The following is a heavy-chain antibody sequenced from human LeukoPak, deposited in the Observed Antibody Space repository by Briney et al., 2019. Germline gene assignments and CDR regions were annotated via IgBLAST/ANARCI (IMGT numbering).Heavy chain of an antibody. D-gene: IGHD3-10*01. CDR1: GFTFSSYW. CDR3: ARHGSITMVRGRLRYYYMDV. V-gene: IGHV3-74*01. CDR2: INNDGSST. J-gene: IGHJ6*03. Sequence: PGGSLRLSCAASGFTFSSYWMHWVRQAPGKGLVWVSRINNDGSSTSYADSVKGRFTISRDNAKNTLYLQMNSLRAEDTAVYYCARHGSITMVRGRLRYYYMDVWGKGTTVTISS.